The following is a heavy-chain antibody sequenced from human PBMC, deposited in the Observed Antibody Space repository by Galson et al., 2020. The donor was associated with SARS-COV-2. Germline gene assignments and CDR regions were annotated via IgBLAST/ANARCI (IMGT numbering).Heavy chain of an antibody. D-gene: IGHD2-2*01. CDR2: TSYSGGT. Sequence: SETLSLTCTVSGDSINSGDYYWGWIRQPPGKGLEWIGYTSYSGGTHYNPSLKSRVTISVDTSKNQFSLKLTSVTAADTAVYYCAREGVVPTGIGRWGYFDNWGQGTLVTVSS. CDR1: GDSINSGDYY. CDR3: AREGVVPTGIGRWGYFDN. V-gene: IGHV4-30-4*01. J-gene: IGHJ4*02.